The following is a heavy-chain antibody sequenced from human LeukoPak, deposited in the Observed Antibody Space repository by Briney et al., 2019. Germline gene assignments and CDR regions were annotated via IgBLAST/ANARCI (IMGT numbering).Heavy chain of an antibody. V-gene: IGHV3-21*04. D-gene: IGHD7-27*01. J-gene: IGHJ4*02. CDR1: GFTFSSYS. Sequence: GGSLRLSCAASGFTFSSYSMNWVRQAPGKGLEWVSSISSSSSYIYYADSVKGRFTISRDNAKNSLYLQVNSLRAEDTAVYYCAKVQDWGSRWNFDYWGQGTLVTVSS. CDR2: ISSSSSYI. CDR3: AKVQDWGSRWNFDY.